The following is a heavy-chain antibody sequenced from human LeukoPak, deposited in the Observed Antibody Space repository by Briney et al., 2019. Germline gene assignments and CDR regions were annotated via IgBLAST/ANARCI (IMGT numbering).Heavy chain of an antibody. V-gene: IGHV1-2*02. Sequence: ASVKVSCKASGYTFTGYYMHWVRQAPGRGLEWMGWINPNSDGTNYAQKFQGRVTMTRDTSISTAYMELSRLRSDDTAVYYCARDPLSVVRGVIISSAGYFANWFDPWGQGTLVTVSS. CDR3: ARDPLSVVRGVIISSAGYFANWFDP. D-gene: IGHD3-10*01. J-gene: IGHJ5*02. CDR1: GYTFTGYY. CDR2: INPNSDGT.